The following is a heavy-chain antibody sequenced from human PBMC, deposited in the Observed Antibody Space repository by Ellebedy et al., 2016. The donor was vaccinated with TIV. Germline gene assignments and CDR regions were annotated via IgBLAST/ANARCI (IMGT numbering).Heavy chain of an antibody. CDR2: IYTTGGV. D-gene: IGHD1-14*01. Sequence: SETLSLTXSVPGGSISSGRFYWNWIRQPAGKGLEWLGRIYTTGGVDYNPSLKGRITMSIDTSKNQLSLRLTSVTAADTAVYYCARGRGINGTTHHFGFDPWGQGTLVTVSS. CDR3: ARGRGINGTTHHFGFDP. CDR1: GGSISSGRFY. J-gene: IGHJ5*02. V-gene: IGHV4-61*02.